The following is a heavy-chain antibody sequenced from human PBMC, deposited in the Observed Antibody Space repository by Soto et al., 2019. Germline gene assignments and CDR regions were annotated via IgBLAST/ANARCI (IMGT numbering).Heavy chain of an antibody. V-gene: IGHV4-31*03. CDR3: ARDRCSSTSCSVGHDAFDI. J-gene: IGHJ3*02. CDR2: IYYSGST. CDR1: GGSISSGGYY. D-gene: IGHD2-2*01. Sequence: QVQLQESGPGLVKPSQTLSLTCTVSGGSISSGGYYWSWIRQHPGKGLEWIGYIYYSGSTYYNPSLKSRVTISVDTSKNQFSLKLSSVTAADTAVYYCARDRCSSTSCSVGHDAFDIWGQGTMVTVSS.